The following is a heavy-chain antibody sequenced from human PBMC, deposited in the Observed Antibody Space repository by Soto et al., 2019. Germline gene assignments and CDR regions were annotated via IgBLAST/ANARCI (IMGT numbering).Heavy chain of an antibody. D-gene: IGHD3-10*01. CDR1: GGSVSSGSYY. CDR2: IYYSGST. CDR3: ASLRGGGY. Sequence: QVQLQESGPGLVKPSETLSLTCTVSGGSVSSGSYYWSWIRQPPGKGLEWIGYIYYSGSTNYNPSLKSRVTISVDTSKNQFSLKLSSVTAADTAVSYCASLRGGGYWGQGTLVTVSS. J-gene: IGHJ4*02. V-gene: IGHV4-61*01.